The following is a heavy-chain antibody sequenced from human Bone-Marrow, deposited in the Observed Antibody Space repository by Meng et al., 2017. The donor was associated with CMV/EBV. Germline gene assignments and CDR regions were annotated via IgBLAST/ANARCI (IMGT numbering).Heavy chain of an antibody. J-gene: IGHJ6*02. CDR3: ARGSSCSSTSCYPNYYYYYGMDV. D-gene: IGHD2-2*01. Sequence: APGKGLEWGSSISSSSSYIYYADSVKGRFTISRDNAKNSLYLQMNSLRAEDTAVYYCARGSSCSSTSCYPNYYYYYGMDVWGPGTLVTVS. CDR2: ISSSSSYI. V-gene: IGHV3-21*01.